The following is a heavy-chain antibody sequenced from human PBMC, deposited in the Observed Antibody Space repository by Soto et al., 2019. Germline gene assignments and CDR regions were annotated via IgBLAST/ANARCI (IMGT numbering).Heavy chain of an antibody. CDR2: IYHSGST. Sequence: QVQLQESGPGLVKPSQTLSLTCTVSGGSISSGDYYWSWIRQPPGKGLEWIGYIYHSGSTYYNPSPKSRVTISLDTSQNQFSPKLSSVTAADTAVYSCARERPDGARLDPWGQGTLVTVSS. V-gene: IGHV4-30-4*01. CDR1: GGSISSGDYY. D-gene: IGHD6-6*01. J-gene: IGHJ5*02. CDR3: ARERPDGARLDP.